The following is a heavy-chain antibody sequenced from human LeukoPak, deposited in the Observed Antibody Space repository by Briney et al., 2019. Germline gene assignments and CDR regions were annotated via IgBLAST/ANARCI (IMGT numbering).Heavy chain of an antibody. CDR1: GGSISSSSYY. CDR2: IYYSGNT. Sequence: SETLSLTCTVSGGSISSSSYYWGWIRQPPGKGLEWIGSIYYSGNTYYNPSLKSRVTISVDTSKNQFSLKLSSVTAADTAVYYCARDPASGGFDSWGQGILVTVSS. D-gene: IGHD3-10*01. J-gene: IGHJ4*02. V-gene: IGHV4-39*02. CDR3: ARDPASGGFDS.